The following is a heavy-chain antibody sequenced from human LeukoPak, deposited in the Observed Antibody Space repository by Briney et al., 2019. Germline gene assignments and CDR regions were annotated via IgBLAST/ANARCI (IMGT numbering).Heavy chain of an antibody. V-gene: IGHV3-21*04. CDR1: GFTFSSYS. J-gene: IGHJ4*02. CDR3: ARGHSSGWYYFDS. D-gene: IGHD6-19*01. Sequence: GGSLRLSCAASGFTFSSYSMNWVRQAPGKGLEWVSSISSSSGYIYYADSVKGRFTISRDNSGSTLYLQMNSLRAEDTAVYWCARGHSSGWYYFDSWGQGTLVTVSS. CDR2: ISSSSGYI.